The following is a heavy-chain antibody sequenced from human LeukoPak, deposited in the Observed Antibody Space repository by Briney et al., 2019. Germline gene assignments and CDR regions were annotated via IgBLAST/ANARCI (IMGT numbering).Heavy chain of an antibody. D-gene: IGHD1-7*01. V-gene: IGHV1-69*05. J-gene: IGHJ6*03. CDR2: IIPIFGTA. CDR3: AAELQGGLNYYYYYMDV. CDR1: GGTFSSYA. Sequence: GASVKVSCKASGGTFSSYAISWVRQAPGQGLEWMGGIIPIFGTANYAQKFQGRVTITTDESTSTAYMELSSLRSEDTAVYYCAAELQGGLNYYYYYMDVCGKGTTVTVSS.